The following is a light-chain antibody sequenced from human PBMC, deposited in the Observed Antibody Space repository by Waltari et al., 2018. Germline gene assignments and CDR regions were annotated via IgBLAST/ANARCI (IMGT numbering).Light chain of an antibody. CDR3: QQYYSSPFT. J-gene: IGKJ3*01. CDR2: WAS. Sequence: DIVMTQSPDSLAVSLGERATINCNSSQNVLSPSNSKNYLSWYQQKPGQPPRLLIYWASTRESGVPDRFSGSGSGTDFTLTIRSLQAEDVAVYYCQQYYSSPFTFGPGTKVDIK. V-gene: IGKV4-1*01. CDR1: QNVLSPSNSKNY.